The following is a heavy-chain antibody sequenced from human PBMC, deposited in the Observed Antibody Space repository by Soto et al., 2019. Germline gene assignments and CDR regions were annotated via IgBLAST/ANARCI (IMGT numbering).Heavy chain of an antibody. CDR1: GFSLSTSGVG. D-gene: IGHD3-10*01. Sequence: QITLKESGPTLVKPTQTLTLTCTFSGFSLSTSGVGVGWIRQPPGKALEWLALIYWDDDKRYSPSLKSRLTITKDTSKNQVVLTMTNMDPVDTATYYCAHRPYYGSGIRFDFWGQGTLVTVSS. J-gene: IGHJ4*02. CDR3: AHRPYYGSGIRFDF. V-gene: IGHV2-5*02. CDR2: IYWDDDK.